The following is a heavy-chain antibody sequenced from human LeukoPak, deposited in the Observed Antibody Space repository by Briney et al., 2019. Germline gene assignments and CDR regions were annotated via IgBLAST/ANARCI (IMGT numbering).Heavy chain of an antibody. Sequence: GASVKVSCKASGGTFSSYAISWVRQATGQGLEWMGGIIPIFGTANYAQKFQGRVTITADESTSTAYMELSSLRSEDTAVYYCARGNRDIVATEDNWFDPWGQGTLVTVSS. J-gene: IGHJ5*02. CDR3: ARGNRDIVATEDNWFDP. V-gene: IGHV1-69*13. CDR2: IIPIFGTA. D-gene: IGHD5-12*01. CDR1: GGTFSSYA.